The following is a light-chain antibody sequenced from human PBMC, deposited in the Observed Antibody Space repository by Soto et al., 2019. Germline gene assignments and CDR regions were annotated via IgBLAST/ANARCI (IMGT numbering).Light chain of an antibody. CDR3: LLDFSYFWA. V-gene: IGKV1-5*03. J-gene: IGKJ1*01. Sequence: DIQMTQSPSTLSGSVGDRVTITCRASQTISSWLAWYQQKPGKAPKLLIYKASTLKSGVPSRFSGSGSGTDFTLTISSLQPEDFATYYCLLDFSYFWAFGQGTKVDIK. CDR1: QTISSW. CDR2: KAS.